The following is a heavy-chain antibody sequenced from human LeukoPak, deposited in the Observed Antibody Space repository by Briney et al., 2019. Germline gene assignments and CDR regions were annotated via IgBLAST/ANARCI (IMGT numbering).Heavy chain of an antibody. CDR1: RVTFISSA. D-gene: IGHD6-19*01. CDR2: ISASGDRT. Sequence: PGGSLRLSCAASRVTFISSAMSWVRQAPGEGLECVSTISASGDRTYYADSVKGRFTISRDNSENTLYLQMNSLRAEDTAVYFCVRAQYSSDIWGQGTLVTVSS. J-gene: IGHJ4*02. V-gene: IGHV3-23*01. CDR3: VRAQYSSDI.